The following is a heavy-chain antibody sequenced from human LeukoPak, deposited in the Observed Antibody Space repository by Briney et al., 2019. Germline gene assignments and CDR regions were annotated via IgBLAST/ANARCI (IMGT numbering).Heavy chain of an antibody. CDR2: IYYSGST. D-gene: IGHD3-22*01. Sequence: SETLSFTCTVSGGSISSSSYYWGWIRQPPGKGLEWIGSIYYSGSTYYNPSLKSRVTISVDTSKNQFSLKLSSVTAADTAVYYCARLTKTYYYDSSGYYGGGYYFDYWGQGTLVTVSS. V-gene: IGHV4-39*07. CDR1: GGSISSSSYY. J-gene: IGHJ4*02. CDR3: ARLTKTYYYDSSGYYGGGYYFDY.